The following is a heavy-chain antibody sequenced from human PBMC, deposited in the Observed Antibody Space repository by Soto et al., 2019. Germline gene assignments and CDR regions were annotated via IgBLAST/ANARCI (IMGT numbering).Heavy chain of an antibody. CDR3: ASLVSTYRWLDTTNGFDP. CDR2: ISYDGSNK. V-gene: IGHV3-30-3*01. CDR1: GCTFNSYA. J-gene: IGHJ5*02. Sequence: SLRLPLAPSGCTFNSYAMHRFRQSPGKVLEWVAVISYDGSNKYYADSVKGRFTISRDNSKNTLYLQMNSLRAEDTAVYYCASLVSTYRWLDTTNGFDPWVQGTPVTVSS. D-gene: IGHD6-19*01.